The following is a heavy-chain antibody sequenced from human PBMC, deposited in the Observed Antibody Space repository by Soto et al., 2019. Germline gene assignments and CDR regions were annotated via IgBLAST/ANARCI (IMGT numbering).Heavy chain of an antibody. Sequence: GGSLRLSCAASGFTFSSYWMHWVRQAPGKGLVWVSRINSDGSSTSYADSVKGRFTISRDNAKNTLYLQMNSLRAEDTAVYYCASLKPGYSGYDPRDYWGQGTLVTV. CDR3: ASLKPGYSGYDPRDY. CDR2: INSDGSST. D-gene: IGHD5-12*01. V-gene: IGHV3-74*01. J-gene: IGHJ4*02. CDR1: GFTFSSYW.